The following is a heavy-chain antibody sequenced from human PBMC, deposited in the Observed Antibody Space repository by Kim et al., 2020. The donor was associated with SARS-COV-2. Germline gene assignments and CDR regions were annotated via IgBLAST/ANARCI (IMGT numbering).Heavy chain of an antibody. V-gene: IGHV4-59*01. CDR2: IYYSGST. D-gene: IGHD1-26*01. CDR3: ARYNSGRSGFDC. Sequence: SETLSLTCTVSGGSISSYYWSWIRQPPGKGLEWIGYIYYSGSTNYNPSLKSRVTISADTSKNQFSLKLSSVTAADTAVYYCARYNSGRSGFDCWGQGTLVTVSS. J-gene: IGHJ4*02. CDR1: GGSISSYY.